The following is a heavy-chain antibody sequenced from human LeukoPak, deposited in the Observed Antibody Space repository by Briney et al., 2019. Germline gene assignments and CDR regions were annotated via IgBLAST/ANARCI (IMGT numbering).Heavy chain of an antibody. D-gene: IGHD4-17*01. CDR2: IYYSGSS. V-gene: IGHV4-39*01. Sequence: SETLSLTCTVSDGSFGSSSYYWGWIRQPPGKGLEWIGSIYYSGSSYYTPSLKSRVTISVDTSRNLFSLKLNSVTAADTAVYYCARLAYNGDYVNYWGQGTLVTVSS. J-gene: IGHJ4*02. CDR1: DGSFGSSSYY. CDR3: ARLAYNGDYVNY.